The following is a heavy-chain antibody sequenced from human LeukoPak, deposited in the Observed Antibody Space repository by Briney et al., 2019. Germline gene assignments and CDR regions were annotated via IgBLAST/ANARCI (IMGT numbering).Heavy chain of an antibody. CDR2: IYYSGST. CDR1: GGSISSYY. D-gene: IGHD3-10*01. CDR3: ARVTAYGSGSSLFDY. J-gene: IGHJ4*02. V-gene: IGHV4-59*08. Sequence: SETLSLTCIVSGGSISSYYWSWIRQPPGKGLEWIGYIYYSGSTNYNPSLKSRVTISVDTSKNQFSLKLSSVTAADTAVYYCARVTAYGSGSSLFDYWGQGTLVTVSS.